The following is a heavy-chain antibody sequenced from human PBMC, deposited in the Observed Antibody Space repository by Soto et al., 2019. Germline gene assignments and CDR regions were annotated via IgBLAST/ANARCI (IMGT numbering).Heavy chain of an antibody. V-gene: IGHV3-11*01. CDR2: ISSSGSTI. D-gene: IGHD3-16*02. J-gene: IGHJ4*02. Sequence: QVQLVESGGGLVKPGGSLRLSCATSGFTFSDFFMTWLRQAPGKGLEWVSYISSSGSTIYYADSVKGRFTVSTDSAKNSLYLQMNSLRVEDTAVYYCARGAGDYVWGSYRLDYWGQGTLVNVSS. CDR3: ARGAGDYVWGSYRLDY. CDR1: GFTFSDFF.